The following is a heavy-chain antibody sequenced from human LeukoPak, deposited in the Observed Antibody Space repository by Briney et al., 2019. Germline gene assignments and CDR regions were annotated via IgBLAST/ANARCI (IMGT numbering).Heavy chain of an antibody. D-gene: IGHD3-10*01. V-gene: IGHV3-23*01. CDR3: AKDLIIDGSGSYYNKVDY. Sequence: GGSLRLSCAASGFTFSSYAMSWVRQAPGKGLEWVSAISGSGGSTYYADSVKGRFTISRDNSKNTLYLQMNSLRAEDTAVYYCAKDLIIDGSGSYYNKVDYWGQGTLVTVSS. J-gene: IGHJ4*02. CDR1: GFTFSSYA. CDR2: ISGSGGST.